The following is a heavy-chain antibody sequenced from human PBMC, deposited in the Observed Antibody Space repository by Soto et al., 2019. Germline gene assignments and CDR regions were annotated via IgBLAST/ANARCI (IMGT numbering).Heavy chain of an antibody. CDR2: ISHTGRT. J-gene: IGHJ4*02. V-gene: IGHV4-38-2*02. D-gene: IGHD2-15*01. CDR3: ARDPANLALAVAYFDS. Sequence: SETLSLTCRVSGSSITNSFYWGWIRQSPEKGLEWIGSISHTGRTSYNPSLKSRVSISVDTSKNQFSLTLTSVTAADTAVYYCARDPANLALAVAYFDSWGQGTLVTVS. CDR1: GSSITNSFY.